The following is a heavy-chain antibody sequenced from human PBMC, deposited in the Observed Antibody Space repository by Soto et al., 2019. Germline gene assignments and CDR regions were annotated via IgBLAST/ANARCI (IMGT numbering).Heavy chain of an antibody. D-gene: IGHD4-17*01. Sequence: KPSETLSLTCTVSGGSISSGGYYWSWIRQHPGKGLEWIGYIYYSGSTYYNPSLKSRVTISVDTSKNQFSLKLSSVTAADTAVYYCARGAGDYLYYYYYGMDVWGQGTTVTVSS. CDR1: GGSISSGGYY. CDR3: ARGAGDYLYYYYYGMDV. CDR2: IYYSGST. V-gene: IGHV4-31*03. J-gene: IGHJ6*02.